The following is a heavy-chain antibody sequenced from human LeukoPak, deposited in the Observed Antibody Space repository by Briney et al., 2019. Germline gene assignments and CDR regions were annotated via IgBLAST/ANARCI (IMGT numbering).Heavy chain of an antibody. D-gene: IGHD2/OR15-2a*01. CDR3: AREGPRGNSQFDY. V-gene: IGHV3-33*01. CDR1: GFTFSSYG. CDR2: IWYDGSNK. J-gene: IGHJ4*02. Sequence: GGSLRLSCAASGFTFSSYGMHWVRQAPGKGPEWVALIWYDGSNKYYADSVKGRLTISRDNSKNTLYLQMNSLRAEDTAVYYCAREGPRGNSQFDYWGQGTLVTVSS.